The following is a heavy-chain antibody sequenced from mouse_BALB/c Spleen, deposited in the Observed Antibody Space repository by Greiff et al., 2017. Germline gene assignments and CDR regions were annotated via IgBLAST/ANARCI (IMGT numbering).Heavy chain of an antibody. D-gene: IGHD3-1*01. Sequence: QVQLQQSGAELVRPGTSVKVSCKASGYAFTNYLIEWVKQRPGQGLEWIGVINPGSGGTNYNEKFKGKATLTADKSSSTAYMQLSSLTSEDSAVYFCARTRATAMDYWGQGTSVTVSS. J-gene: IGHJ4*01. V-gene: IGHV1-54*01. CDR1: GYAFTNYL. CDR2: INPGSGGT. CDR3: ARTRATAMDY.